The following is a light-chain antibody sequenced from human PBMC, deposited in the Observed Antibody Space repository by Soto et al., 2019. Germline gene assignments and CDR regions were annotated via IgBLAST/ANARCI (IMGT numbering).Light chain of an antibody. J-gene: IGKJ4*01. CDR3: QQYDTSPPLT. CDR2: GAS. Sequence: EIVVTHSPGPLSLSPGERATLSCRASQSVSSSYLAWYQQKPGQAPRLLIYGASSRATGTPDRFSGSGSGTDFTLTISRLEPEDFAVYYCQQYDTSPPLTFGGGTKVDIK. CDR1: QSVSSSY. V-gene: IGKV3-20*01.